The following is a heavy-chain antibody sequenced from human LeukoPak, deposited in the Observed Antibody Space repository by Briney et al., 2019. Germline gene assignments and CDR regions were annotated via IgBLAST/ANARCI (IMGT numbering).Heavy chain of an antibody. CDR1: GYTFIIYY. Sequence: GASVKVSCKASGYTFIIYYIHWVRQAPGQGLEWMGIINPSGDGPGYAQKFHGRVTMTRDTSTSTVYMELSSLRADDTAVYPCARDKPDTMYVGYWGQGTLVTVSS. CDR3: ARDKPDTMYVGY. J-gene: IGHJ4*02. V-gene: IGHV1-46*01. D-gene: IGHD3-10*01. CDR2: INPSGDGP.